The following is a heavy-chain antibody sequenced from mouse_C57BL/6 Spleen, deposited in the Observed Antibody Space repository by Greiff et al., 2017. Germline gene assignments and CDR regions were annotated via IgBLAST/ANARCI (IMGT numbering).Heavy chain of an antibody. J-gene: IGHJ4*01. CDR3: AILCYGNHYYAMDY. CDR2: IYPGDGDT. Sequence: QVQLQQSGPELVKPGASVKISCKASGYAFSSSWMNWVKQRPGKGLEWIGRIYPGDGDTNYNGKFKGKATLTADKSSSTAYKQLRSLTSEDSAVDFCAILCYGNHYYAMDYWGQGTSVTVSS. CDR1: GYAFSSSW. D-gene: IGHD2-1*01. V-gene: IGHV1-82*01.